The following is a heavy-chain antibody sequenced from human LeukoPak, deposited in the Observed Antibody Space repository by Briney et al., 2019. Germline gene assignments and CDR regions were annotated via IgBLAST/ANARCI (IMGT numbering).Heavy chain of an antibody. D-gene: IGHD4-23*01. Sequence: GGSLRLSCAASGFTFSSYAMSWVRQAPGKALEWVSAISGSGGSTYYADSVKGRFTISRDNSKNTLYLQMNSLRAEDTAVYYCAKDRVFYGGAFDIWGQGTMVTVSS. V-gene: IGHV3-23*01. CDR1: GFTFSSYA. J-gene: IGHJ3*02. CDR3: AKDRVFYGGAFDI. CDR2: ISGSGGST.